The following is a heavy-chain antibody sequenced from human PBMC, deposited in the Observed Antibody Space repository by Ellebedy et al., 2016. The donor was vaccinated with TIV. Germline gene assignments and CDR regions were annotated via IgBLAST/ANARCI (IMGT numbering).Heavy chain of an antibody. V-gene: IGHV3-48*04. CDR3: ARGKTTVTAYDAFDI. CDR1: GFTFSSFS. D-gene: IGHD4-17*01. Sequence: GGSLRLSXAASGFTFSSFSMHWVRQAPGKGLEWVSYITSSSTTIYYADSVKGRFTISRDNARNSLYLQMNSLRAEDTAVYYCARGKTTVTAYDAFDIWGQGTMVTVSS. CDR2: ITSSSTTI. J-gene: IGHJ3*02.